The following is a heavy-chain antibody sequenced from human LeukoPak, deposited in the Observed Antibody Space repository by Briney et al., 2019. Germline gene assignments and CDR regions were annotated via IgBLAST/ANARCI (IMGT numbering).Heavy chain of an antibody. J-gene: IGHJ4*02. CDR3: ARGLSQPTYYDILTGYYVGFVLDY. V-gene: IGHV3-23*01. CDR1: GFTFSSYA. Sequence: PGGSLRLSCAASGFTFSSYAMSWVRQAPGKGLEWVSAISGSGGSTYYADSVKGRFTISRDNSKNTLYLQMNSLRAEDTAVYYCARGLSQPTYYDILTGYYVGFVLDYWGQGTLVTVSS. D-gene: IGHD3-9*01. CDR2: ISGSGGST.